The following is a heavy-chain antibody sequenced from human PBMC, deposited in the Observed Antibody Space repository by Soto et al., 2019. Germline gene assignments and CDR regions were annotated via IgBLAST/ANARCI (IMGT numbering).Heavy chain of an antibody. CDR1: GFTFSSYG. J-gene: IGHJ4*02. CDR2: ISYDGSNK. D-gene: IGHD6-6*01. Sequence: QVQLVESGGGVVQPGRSLRLSCAASGFTFSSYGMHWVRQAPGKGLEWVAVISYDGSNKYYADSVKGRFTISRDNSKNTLYLQMNSLRAEDTAVYYCAKDPPSIATHKEFGYWGQGTLVTVSS. V-gene: IGHV3-30*18. CDR3: AKDPPSIATHKEFGY.